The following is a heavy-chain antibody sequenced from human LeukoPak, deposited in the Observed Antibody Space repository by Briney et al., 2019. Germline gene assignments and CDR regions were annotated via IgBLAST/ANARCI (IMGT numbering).Heavy chain of an antibody. CDR2: ISSSSSYI. CDR1: GFTFSSYS. Sequence: PGESLRLSCAASGFTFSSYSMNWVRQAPGKGLEWVSSISSSSSYIYYADSVKGRFTISRDNAKNSLYLQMNSLRAEDTAVYYCARAQSSSWVRDAFDIWGQGTMVTVS. V-gene: IGHV3-21*01. D-gene: IGHD6-13*01. CDR3: ARAQSSSWVRDAFDI. J-gene: IGHJ3*02.